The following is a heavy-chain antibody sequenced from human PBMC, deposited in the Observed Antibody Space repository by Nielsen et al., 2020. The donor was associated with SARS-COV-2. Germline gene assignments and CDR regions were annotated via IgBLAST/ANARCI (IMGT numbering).Heavy chain of an antibody. CDR1: GFTFSSYW. D-gene: IGHD2-2*01. J-gene: IGHJ4*02. CDR3: AKDKQYCSSTSCYGLFDY. CDR2: INSDGSST. V-gene: IGHV3-74*01. Sequence: GESLKISCAASGFTFSSYWMHWVRQAPGKGLVWVSRINSDGSSTSYADSVKGRFTISRDNAKNSLYLQMNSLRAEDTALYYCAKDKQYCSSTSCYGLFDYWGQGTMVTVSS.